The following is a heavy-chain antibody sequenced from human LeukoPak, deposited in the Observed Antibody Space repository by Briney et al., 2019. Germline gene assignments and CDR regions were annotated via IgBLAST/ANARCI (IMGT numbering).Heavy chain of an antibody. Sequence: SETLSLTCTVSGGSISSGSYYGSWIRQPAGKGLEWIGRIYTSGSTNYNPSLKSRVTISVDTSKNQFSLKLSSVTAADTAVYYCARENDFWSGYFYGMDVWGQGTTVTVSS. CDR1: GGSISSGSYY. CDR2: IYTSGST. V-gene: IGHV4-61*02. J-gene: IGHJ6*02. CDR3: ARENDFWSGYFYGMDV. D-gene: IGHD3-3*01.